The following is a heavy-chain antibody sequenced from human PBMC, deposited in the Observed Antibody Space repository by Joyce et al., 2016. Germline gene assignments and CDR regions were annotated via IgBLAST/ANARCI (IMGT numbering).Heavy chain of an antibody. Sequence: QVHLMQSGAEVTKPGASVKVSCKAPGYGFINYSIHWMRQSPGQGLDEMGGVNTYGGVTSLAQKFQGWGTMTRDASITTAYMELTSLKSDDTAVYYCARGGLRRGSGHKELSEIDYWGQGTLVTVSS. J-gene: IGHJ4*02. CDR2: VNTYGGVT. CDR1: GYGFINYS. D-gene: IGHD6-19*01. CDR3: ARGGLRRGSGHKELSEIDY. V-gene: IGHV1-2*04.